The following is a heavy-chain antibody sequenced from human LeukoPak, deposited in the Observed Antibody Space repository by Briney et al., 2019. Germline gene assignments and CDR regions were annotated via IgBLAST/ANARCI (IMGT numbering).Heavy chain of an antibody. CDR2: IYYSGSA. CDR1: GGSISSYY. CDR3: ARWGYYDSSGFTPDNWFDP. Sequence: SETLSLTCTVAGGSISSYYWSWIRQPPGKGLEWIRYIYYSGSANYNPSLKSRVTISVDTSKNQFSLKLSSVTAADTAVYYCARWGYYDSSGFTPDNWFDPWGQGTLVTVSS. J-gene: IGHJ5*02. V-gene: IGHV4-59*01. D-gene: IGHD3-22*01.